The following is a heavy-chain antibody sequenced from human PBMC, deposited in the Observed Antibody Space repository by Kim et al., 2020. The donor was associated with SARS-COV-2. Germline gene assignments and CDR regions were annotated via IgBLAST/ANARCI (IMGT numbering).Heavy chain of an antibody. CDR2: IYYSGST. CDR3: SRKGYYDSSGYYRHDAFDI. CDR1: GGSISSDY. V-gene: IGHV4-59*01. D-gene: IGHD3-22*01. Sequence: SETLSLTCTVSGGSISSDYWSWIRHPPGKGLEWIGYIYYSGSTNYNTSLKSRVPISVNPSKNKFSMKLRSVTAAATAVYYCSRKGYYDSSGYYRHDAFDIWGHGKMVTVSP. J-gene: IGHJ3*02.